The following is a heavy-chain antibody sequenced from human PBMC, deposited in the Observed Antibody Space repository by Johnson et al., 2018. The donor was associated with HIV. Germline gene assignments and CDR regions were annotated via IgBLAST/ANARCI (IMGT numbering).Heavy chain of an antibody. CDR2: ISYDGANK. D-gene: IGHD2-8*02. CDR3: AKDLDRELLALWAFHT. CDR1: VFTFSDYV. J-gene: IGHJ3*02. Sequence: QVHLVESGVGVVQPERSLRLSCAASVFTFSDYVMHWVRQGPGKGLEWVAVISYDGANKYYSGSVRGRFTISRDNSRNTLNLQMDSLREDDTAVYYCAKDLDRELLALWAFHTWGQGTVVTVSS. V-gene: IGHV3-30*18.